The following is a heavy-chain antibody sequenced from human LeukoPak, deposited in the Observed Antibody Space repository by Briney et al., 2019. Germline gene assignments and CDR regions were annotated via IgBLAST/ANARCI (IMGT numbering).Heavy chain of an antibody. CDR2: INHSGST. D-gene: IGHD3-3*01. Sequence: SETLSLTCAVYGGSFSGYFWSWIRQPPGKGLEWIGEINHSGSTNYNPSLKSRVTISVDTSKNQFSLKLSSVTAADTAVYYCARGWYLRYYDFWSGSDKDYYFDYWGQGTLVTVSS. CDR3: ARGWYLRYYDFWSGSDKDYYFDY. V-gene: IGHV4-34*01. J-gene: IGHJ4*02. CDR1: GGSFSGYF.